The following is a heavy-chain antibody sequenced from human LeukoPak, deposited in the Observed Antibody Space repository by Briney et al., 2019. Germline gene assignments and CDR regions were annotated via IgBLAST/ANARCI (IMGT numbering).Heavy chain of an antibody. CDR1: GGSFSGYY. Sequence: SETLSLTCAVYGGSFSGYYWSWIRQPPEKGLEWSGEINHSGSTNYNPSLKSRVTISVDTSKNQFSLKLSSVTAADMAVYYCARAEAYDSSGYHAYFDYWGQGTLVTVSS. CDR2: INHSGST. J-gene: IGHJ4*02. CDR3: ARAEAYDSSGYHAYFDY. D-gene: IGHD3-22*01. V-gene: IGHV4-34*01.